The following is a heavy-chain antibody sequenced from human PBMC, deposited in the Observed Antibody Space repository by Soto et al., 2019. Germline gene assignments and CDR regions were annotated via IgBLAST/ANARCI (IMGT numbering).Heavy chain of an antibody. V-gene: IGHV2-5*02. CDR3: SHRLLVCFGGMDAFDI. Sequence: QITLKESGHRLVNPTQTLPLTCTFSGLSLSTSGVGVGWLRQPPGMALEWLAVIYWDDDKRYSPSLKSRLTITKDTSKNQVLLTMTNMDPMDTATYYRSHRLLVCFGGMDAFDIWGQGTMVTVSS. D-gene: IGHD3-10*01. CDR2: IYWDDDK. CDR1: GLSLSTSGVG. J-gene: IGHJ3*02.